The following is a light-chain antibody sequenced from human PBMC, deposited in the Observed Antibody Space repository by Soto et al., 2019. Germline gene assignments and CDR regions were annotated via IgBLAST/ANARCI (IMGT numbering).Light chain of an antibody. CDR1: GSDVGAYNY. CDR2: EAS. J-gene: IGLJ1*01. CDR3: TSYSSSTFCV. Sequence: QSVLTQPASVSGSPGQSITISCTGTGSDVGAYNYVSWYQQHPGKAPKLMIYEASNRPSGVSHRFSGSKSGNTASLTISGLQDEDEADYYCTSYSSSTFCVFGTGTKVTVL. V-gene: IGLV2-14*01.